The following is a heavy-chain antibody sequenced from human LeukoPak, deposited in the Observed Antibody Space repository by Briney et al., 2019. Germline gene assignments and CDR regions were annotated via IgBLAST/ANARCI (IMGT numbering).Heavy chain of an antibody. J-gene: IGHJ5*02. Sequence: PGGSLRLSCAASGFSFSTYAMTWVRQAPGKGLEWVSALSASGGTTYYAGSVQGRFATSRDNSKNTQYLQMNSLRAEDTAVYYCAKLPREYCSSTSCPNWFDTWGQGTLVTVSS. CDR3: AKLPREYCSSTSCPNWFDT. V-gene: IGHV3-23*01. D-gene: IGHD2-2*01. CDR1: GFSFSTYA. CDR2: LSASGGTT.